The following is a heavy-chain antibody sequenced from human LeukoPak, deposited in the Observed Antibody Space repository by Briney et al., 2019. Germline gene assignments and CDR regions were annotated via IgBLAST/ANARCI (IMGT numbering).Heavy chain of an antibody. Sequence: GGALRLSCAACGFTFSRYSISWVRQAPGERLERGSYISTSSAVMYYADSVKGRFTISRDNARNSVSLQMNSLRADDTAVYYCARDVGYCSGGSRYRWFASWRQGTLVIVSS. CDR2: ISTSSAVM. D-gene: IGHD2-15*01. CDR1: GFTFSRYS. J-gene: IGHJ5*01. V-gene: IGHV3-48*01. CDR3: ARDVGYCSGGSRYRWFAS.